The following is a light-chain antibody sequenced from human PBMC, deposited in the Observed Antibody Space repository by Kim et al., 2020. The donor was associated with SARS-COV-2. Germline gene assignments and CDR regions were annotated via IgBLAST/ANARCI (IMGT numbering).Light chain of an antibody. J-gene: IGLJ3*02. V-gene: IGLV3-25*03. Sequence: SYELTQPPSVSVSPGQTARITCSGDALAKQYAFWFQQKPGQAPVLVIYNGSDRPSGIHERFSGSSSGTTVTLTISGVQAEDEADYYCQSADSIGTYWVFGGGTQLTVL. CDR2: NGS. CDR1: ALAKQY. CDR3: QSADSIGTYWV.